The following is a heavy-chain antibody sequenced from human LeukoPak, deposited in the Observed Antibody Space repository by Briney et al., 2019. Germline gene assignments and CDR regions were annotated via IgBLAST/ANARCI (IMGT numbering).Heavy chain of an antibody. V-gene: IGHV1-46*02. D-gene: IGHD6-19*01. J-gene: IGHJ4*02. Sequence: GASVKLSCKASGYTFNNHYTYWVRQAPGQGLEWMGVINPSGGSTSYAQKFQGRVTMTRDTSTRTVYMEVNSLRSEDTAVYYCARQGTYSSAIGMGYWGQGTLVTVSS. CDR1: GYTFNNHY. CDR3: ARQGTYSSAIGMGY. CDR2: INPSGGST.